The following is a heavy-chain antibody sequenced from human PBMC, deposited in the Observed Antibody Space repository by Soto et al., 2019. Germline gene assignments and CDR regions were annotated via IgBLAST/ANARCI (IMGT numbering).Heavy chain of an antibody. D-gene: IGHD6-13*01. J-gene: IGHJ6*02. CDR1: GFTFSSYS. CDR3: ARDRRYSSSPRGIDV. CDR2: ISSSSSTI. Sequence: GGSLRLSCAASGFTFSSYSMNWVRQAPGKGLEWVSYISSSSSTIYYADSVKGRFTMSRDNAKNPLYLQMNSLRDEDTAVYYCARDRRYSSSPRGIDVWGQGTTVTVSS. V-gene: IGHV3-48*02.